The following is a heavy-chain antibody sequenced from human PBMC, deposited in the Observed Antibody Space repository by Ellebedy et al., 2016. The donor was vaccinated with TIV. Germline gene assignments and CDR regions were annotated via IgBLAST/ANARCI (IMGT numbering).Heavy chain of an antibody. CDR1: GFTFRDYY. CDR2: ISSSGSTI. J-gene: IGHJ4*02. V-gene: IGHV3-11*01. D-gene: IGHD5-24*01. CDR3: ASREMATIDYYFDY. Sequence: GESLKISCAASGFTFRDYYMSWIRQAPGKGLEWVSYISSSGSTIYYADSVKGRLTISRDNAKNSLYLQMNSMRAEDTAVDSCASREMATIDYYFDYWGQGTRVTVSS.